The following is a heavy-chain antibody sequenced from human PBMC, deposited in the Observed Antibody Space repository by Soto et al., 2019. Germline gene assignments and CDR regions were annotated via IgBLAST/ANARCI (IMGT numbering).Heavy chain of an antibody. CDR1: GFTFRSYG. J-gene: IGHJ6*02. V-gene: IGHV3-30*18. CDR2: MSFDGSNK. CDR3: AKEFGWELQLSHPYYNYGMDV. D-gene: IGHD1-1*01. Sequence: QVQLVESGGGVVQPGRSLRLSCAASGFTFRSYGMHWVRQAPGKGLEWVALMSFDGSNKYYADSVRGRFTISSDNSKSTLYLQMDILRPEDTAVYYCAKEFGWELQLSHPYYNYGMDVWGQGTTVTVSS.